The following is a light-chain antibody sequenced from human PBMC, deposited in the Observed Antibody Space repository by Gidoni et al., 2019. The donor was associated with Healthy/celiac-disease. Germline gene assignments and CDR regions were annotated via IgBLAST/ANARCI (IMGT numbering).Light chain of an antibody. CDR2: GAS. Sequence: DILLTQSPGTLSLSPGERATLSCRASQSVSSSYLAWYQQKPGQAPRLLIYGASSRATGIPHRFSGSGSGTDFTLTISRMEHEDFAVYYCQQYSSWTFGQGTKVEIK. J-gene: IGKJ1*01. CDR1: QSVSSSY. V-gene: IGKV3-20*01. CDR3: QQYSSWT.